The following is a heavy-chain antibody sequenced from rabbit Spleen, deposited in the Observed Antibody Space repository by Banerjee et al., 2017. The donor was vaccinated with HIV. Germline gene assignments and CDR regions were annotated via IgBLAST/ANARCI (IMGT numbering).Heavy chain of an antibody. CDR3: ARDLVAVIGWNFNL. Sequence: QSLEESGGDLVKPGASLTLTCTASGFSFSSRYYMCWVRQAPGKGLEWIACIDAGSSGSTYYASWAKGRFTISKTSSTTVTLQMTSLTAADTATYFCARDLVAVIGWNFNLWGQGTLVTVS. CDR2: IDAGSSGST. CDR1: GFSFSSRYY. V-gene: IGHV1S40*01. J-gene: IGHJ4*01. D-gene: IGHD1-1*01.